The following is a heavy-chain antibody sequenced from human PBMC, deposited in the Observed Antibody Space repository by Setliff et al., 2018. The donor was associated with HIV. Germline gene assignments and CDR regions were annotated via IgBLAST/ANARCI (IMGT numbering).Heavy chain of an antibody. CDR3: ARGTYYYDSSGFRDAFDI. V-gene: IGHV4-4*07. D-gene: IGHD3-22*01. CDR1: GGSISTYY. Sequence: PSETLSLTCTVSGGSISTYYWSWIRQPAGKGLEWIGRIYTSGSTNYNPSIKSRVTMSVDTSKNQFSLKLSSVTAADTAVYYCARGTYYYDSSGFRDAFDIWGQGTMVTVS. CDR2: IYTSGST. J-gene: IGHJ3*02.